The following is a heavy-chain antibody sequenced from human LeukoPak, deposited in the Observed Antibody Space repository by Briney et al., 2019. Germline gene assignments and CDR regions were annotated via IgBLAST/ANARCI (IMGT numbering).Heavy chain of an antibody. CDR2: FSGSGGST. J-gene: IGHJ4*02. Sequence: GGSLRLSCAASGFTFSSYAMSWVRQAPGKGLECISGFSGSGGSTYYADSVKGRFTISRDNSKNTLYLQMNSLRAEDTAVYYCAKELLWFGELFTESLDYWGQGTLVTVSS. D-gene: IGHD3-10*01. CDR3: AKELLWFGELFTESLDY. V-gene: IGHV3-23*01. CDR1: GFTFSSYA.